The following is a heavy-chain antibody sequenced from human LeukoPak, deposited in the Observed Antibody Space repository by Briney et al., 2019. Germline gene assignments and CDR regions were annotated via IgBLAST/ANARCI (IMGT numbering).Heavy chain of an antibody. CDR1: GGSISGYY. CDR3: ARNFGSSWYYFDY. Sequence: SETLSLTCTVSGGSISGYYWSWIRQPPGKGLEWIGYNYYSGNTNYNPSLKSRVTISVDTSNNQFSLKLSSVTAADTAVYYCARNFGSSWYYFDYWGQGTLVTVSS. D-gene: IGHD6-13*01. CDR2: NYYSGNT. V-gene: IGHV4-59*01. J-gene: IGHJ4*02.